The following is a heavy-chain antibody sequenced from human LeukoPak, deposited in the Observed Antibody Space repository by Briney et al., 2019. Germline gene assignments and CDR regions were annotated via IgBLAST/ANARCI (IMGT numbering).Heavy chain of an antibody. Sequence: GGPLRLSCAASGFTFSSYEMNWVRQAPGKGLEWVSYISSSGSTIYYADSVKGRFTISRDNAKNSLYLQMNSLRAEDTAVYYCAREEGGAGLYGFDIWGQGTMVTVSS. CDR1: GFTFSSYE. D-gene: IGHD1-26*01. J-gene: IGHJ3*02. V-gene: IGHV3-48*03. CDR3: AREEGGAGLYGFDI. CDR2: ISSSGSTI.